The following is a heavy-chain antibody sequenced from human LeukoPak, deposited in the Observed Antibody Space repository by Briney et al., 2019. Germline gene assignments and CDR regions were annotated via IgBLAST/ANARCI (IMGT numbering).Heavy chain of an antibody. V-gene: IGHV4-61*02. Sequence: PSETLSLTCTVSGGSISSGSYYWSWIRQPAGKGLEWIGRIYTSGSTNYNPSLKSRVTISVDTSKNQFSLKLSSVTAADTAVCYCARDSGWYAWYFDLWGRGTLVTVSS. CDR1: GGSISSGSYY. CDR2: IYTSGST. J-gene: IGHJ2*01. D-gene: IGHD6-19*01. CDR3: ARDSGWYAWYFDL.